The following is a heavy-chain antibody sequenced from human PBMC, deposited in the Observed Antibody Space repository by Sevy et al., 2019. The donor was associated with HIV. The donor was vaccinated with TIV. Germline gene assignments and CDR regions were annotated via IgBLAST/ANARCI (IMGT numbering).Heavy chain of an antibody. CDR2: ISWNSGSI. D-gene: IGHD6-13*01. J-gene: IGHJ4*02. CDR1: GFTFSSAW. CDR3: AKVRGYSSSWYRDYFDY. V-gene: IGHV3-9*01. Sequence: GGSLRLSCAASGFTFSSAWMSWVRQAPGKGLEWVSGISWNSGSIGYADSVKGRFTISRDNAKNSLYLQMNSLRAEDTALYYCAKVRGYSSSWYRDYFDYWGQGTLVTVSS.